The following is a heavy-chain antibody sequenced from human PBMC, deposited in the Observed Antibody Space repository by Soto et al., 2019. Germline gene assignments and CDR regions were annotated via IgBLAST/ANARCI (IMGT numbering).Heavy chain of an antibody. Sequence: ASVKVSCKASGGTFSSYAISWVRQAPGQGLEWMGGIIPIFGTANYAQEFQGRVTITADESTSTAYMELSSLRSEDTAVYYCARGMGAHYFDYWGQGTLVTVSS. D-gene: IGHD1-26*01. J-gene: IGHJ4*02. CDR2: IIPIFGTA. V-gene: IGHV1-69*13. CDR1: GGTFSSYA. CDR3: ARGMGAHYFDY.